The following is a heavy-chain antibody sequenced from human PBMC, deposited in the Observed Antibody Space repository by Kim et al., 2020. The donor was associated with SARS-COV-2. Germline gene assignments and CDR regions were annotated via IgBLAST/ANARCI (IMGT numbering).Heavy chain of an antibody. CDR1: GFTFSSYA. Sequence: GGSLRLSCAASGFTFSSYAMHWVRQAPGKGLEWVAVISYDGSNKYYADSVKGRFTISRDNSKNTLYLQMNSLRAEDTAVYYCARDQRGYYDSSGVFDYWGQGTLVTVSS. CDR3: ARDQRGYYDSSGVFDY. CDR2: ISYDGSNK. D-gene: IGHD3-22*01. J-gene: IGHJ4*02. V-gene: IGHV3-30-3*01.